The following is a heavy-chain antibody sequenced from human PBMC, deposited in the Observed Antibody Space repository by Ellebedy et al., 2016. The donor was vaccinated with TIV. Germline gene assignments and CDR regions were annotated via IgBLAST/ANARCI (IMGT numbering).Heavy chain of an antibody. D-gene: IGHD3-22*01. CDR2: ISHTGSRT. CDR3: AKGRGGGSDSSAPRYYFEY. CDR1: GFTFNSYA. V-gene: IGHV3-23*01. J-gene: IGHJ4*02. Sequence: PGGSLRLSCAASGFTFNSYAMSWVRQAPGKGLEWVSTISHTGSRTYYTDSVEGRFIISRDTSKKTLYLQMNGLSAEDTDIYYCAKGRGGGSDSSAPRYYFEYWGLGTLVTVSS.